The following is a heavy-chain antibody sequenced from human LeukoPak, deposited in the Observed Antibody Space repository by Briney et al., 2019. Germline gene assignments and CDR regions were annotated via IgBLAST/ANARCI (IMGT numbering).Heavy chain of an antibody. CDR3: ASWDWNPNYYFDY. D-gene: IGHD1-1*01. V-gene: IGHV1-2*06. Sequence: EASVKVSCKPSGYTFTGYYMHWVRQAPGQGLEWMGRINPNSGGTNYAQKFQGRVTMTRDTSITTAYMELSSLRSDDTAVYYCASWDWNPNYYFDYWRQGNLVTVSS. CDR2: INPNSGGT. CDR1: GYTFTGYY. J-gene: IGHJ4*02.